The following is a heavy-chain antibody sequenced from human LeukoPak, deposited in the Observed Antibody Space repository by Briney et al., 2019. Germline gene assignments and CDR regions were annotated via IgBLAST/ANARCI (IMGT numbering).Heavy chain of an antibody. J-gene: IGHJ4*02. Sequence: GGSLRLSCAVSGFTFSSYAMSWVRQAPGKGLEWVSAISGSGGSTYYADSVKGRVTISRDNSKNTLYLQMNSLRVEDTAVYYCAKDLYYYESSGYWNFDYWGQGTLVTVSS. CDR3: AKDLYYYESSGYWNFDY. CDR2: ISGSGGST. D-gene: IGHD3-22*01. CDR1: GFTFSSYA. V-gene: IGHV3-23*01.